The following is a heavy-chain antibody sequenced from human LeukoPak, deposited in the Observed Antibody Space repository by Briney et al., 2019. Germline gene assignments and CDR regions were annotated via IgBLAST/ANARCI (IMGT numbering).Heavy chain of an antibody. CDR2: IVFASSHK. Sequence: PGGSLRLSCAASGVSFSASPMNGGRRVAGKGPEPVSSIVFASSHKFCAASVRGRFTISRDNARNSVYLQMNSLRVADTAVYYCARDPLRYLRVGHYDYWGQGTLVAVSS. CDR3: ARDPLRYLRVGHYDY. J-gene: IGHJ4*02. V-gene: IGHV3-21*01. CDR1: GVSFSASP. D-gene: IGHD3-9*01.